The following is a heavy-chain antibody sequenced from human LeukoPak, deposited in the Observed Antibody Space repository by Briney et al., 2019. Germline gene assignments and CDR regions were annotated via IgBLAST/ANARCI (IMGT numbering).Heavy chain of an antibody. Sequence: PSETLSLTCAVYGGSFSGYYWSWIRQPPGKGLEWIGEINHSGGTNYNPSLKSRVTISVDTSKNQFSLKLSSVTAADTAVYYCARGVYCSGGSCYIPFDYWGQGTLVTVSS. J-gene: IGHJ4*02. D-gene: IGHD2-15*01. CDR1: GGSFSGYY. CDR3: ARGVYCSGGSCYIPFDY. V-gene: IGHV4-34*01. CDR2: INHSGGT.